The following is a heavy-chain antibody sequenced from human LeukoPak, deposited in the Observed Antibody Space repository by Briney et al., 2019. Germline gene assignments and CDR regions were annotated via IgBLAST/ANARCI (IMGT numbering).Heavy chain of an antibody. Sequence: SVKVSCKASGGTFSSYAISWVRQAPGQGLEWMGGIIPIFGTANYAQKFQGRVTITADESTSTAYMELSSLRSEDTAVYYCARAGFYDYVGGSYRARELYYLDHWGQGTLVTVSS. CDR3: ARAGFYDYVGGSYRARELYYLDH. CDR1: GGTFSSYA. J-gene: IGHJ4*02. V-gene: IGHV1-69*13. CDR2: IIPIFGTA. D-gene: IGHD3-16*02.